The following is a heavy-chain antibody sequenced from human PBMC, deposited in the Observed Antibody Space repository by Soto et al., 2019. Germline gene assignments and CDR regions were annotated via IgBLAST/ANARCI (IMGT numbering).Heavy chain of an antibody. D-gene: IGHD6-19*01. V-gene: IGHV3-21*01. J-gene: IGHJ3*02. CDR1: GFTFSSYS. CDR3: ARKGYSSGWKPLGAFDI. Sequence: GGSLRLSCAASGFTFSSYSMHWVRQAPGKGLEWVSSISSSSSYIYYADSVKGRFTISRDNAKNSLYLQMNSLRAEDTAVYYCARKGYSSGWKPLGAFDIWGQGTMVTVSS. CDR2: ISSSSSYI.